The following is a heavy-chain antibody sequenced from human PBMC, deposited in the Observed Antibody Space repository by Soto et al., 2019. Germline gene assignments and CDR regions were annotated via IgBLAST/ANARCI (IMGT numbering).Heavy chain of an antibody. Sequence: ASVKVSCKASGYTFTSYYIHWVRQAPGQGLEWMGIINPSGGSTSYAQKFQGRVTMTRDTSKNQFSLKLSSVTAADTAVYYCARGPHVKAAAGFGWFDPWGQGTLVTVSS. CDR3: ARGPHVKAAAGFGWFDP. CDR2: INPSGGST. CDR1: GYTFTSYY. V-gene: IGHV1-46*01. D-gene: IGHD6-13*01. J-gene: IGHJ5*02.